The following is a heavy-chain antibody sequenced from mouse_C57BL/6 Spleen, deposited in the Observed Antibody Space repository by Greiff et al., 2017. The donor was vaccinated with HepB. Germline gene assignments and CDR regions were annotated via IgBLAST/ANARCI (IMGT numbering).Heavy chain of an antibody. CDR2: ISYDGSN. D-gene: IGHD2-4*01. J-gene: IGHJ3*01. Sequence: EVKLEESAPGLVKPSQSPSLTCSVTGYSITSGYYWNWIRQFPGNKLEWMGYISYDGSNNYNPYLKNQITITRDTSKNQFFLKLNSVTTEDTATYYCARVGDYDGLFAYWGQGTLVTVSA. V-gene: IGHV3-6*01. CDR3: ARVGDYDGLFAY. CDR1: GYSITSGYY.